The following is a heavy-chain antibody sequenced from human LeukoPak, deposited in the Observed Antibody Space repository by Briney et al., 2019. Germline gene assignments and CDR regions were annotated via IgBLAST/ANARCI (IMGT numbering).Heavy chain of an antibody. Sequence: GGSLRLSCAASGFTFSSYAMSWVRQAPGKGLEWVSAISGSGGSTYYADSVKGRFTISRDNSKNTLYLQMNSLRAEDTAVYYCAKDGSGLHYGEKLYFDYWGQGTLVTVSS. CDR3: AKDGSGLHYGEKLYFDY. CDR2: ISGSGGST. D-gene: IGHD4-17*01. CDR1: GFTFSSYA. V-gene: IGHV3-23*01. J-gene: IGHJ4*02.